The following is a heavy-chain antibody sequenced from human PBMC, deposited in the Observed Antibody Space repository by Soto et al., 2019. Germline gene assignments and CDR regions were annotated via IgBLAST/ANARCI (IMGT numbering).Heavy chain of an antibody. CDR1: GFTFSDYY. CDR2: ISSSSSYT. J-gene: IGHJ2*01. Sequence: QVQLVESGGGLVKPAGSLRLSCAASGFTFSDYYMSRLRQAPGKGLEWVSYISSSSSYTNYADTVKGRFTISTDNAKISLYLQMNTLRDEDTAVYDFARTIAATGGRVYFDLWGRGTVVSVTS. V-gene: IGHV3-11*05. CDR3: ARTIAATGGRVYFDL. D-gene: IGHD6-13*01.